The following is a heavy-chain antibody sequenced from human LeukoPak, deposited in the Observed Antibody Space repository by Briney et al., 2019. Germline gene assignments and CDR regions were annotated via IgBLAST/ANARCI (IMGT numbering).Heavy chain of an antibody. CDR3: AKYWVDTVLVPLDY. V-gene: IGHV3-23*01. J-gene: IGHJ4*02. Sequence: GGSLRLSCAASGFTFSSYAMSWVRQAPGKGLEWVSGIIANGVNTYYADSVQGRFTISRDNSKDTLYLQMNSLRAEDTAVYYCAKYWVDTVLVPLDYWGQGTLVTVSS. CDR1: GFTFSSYA. CDR2: IIANGVNT. D-gene: IGHD5-18*01.